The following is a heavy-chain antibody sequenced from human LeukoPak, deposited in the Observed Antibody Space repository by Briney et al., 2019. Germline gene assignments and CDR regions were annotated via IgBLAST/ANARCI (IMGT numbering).Heavy chain of an antibody. CDR1: GFSFSSHD. CDR2: FSGYGTT. Sequence: GGSLRLSCATSGFSFSSHDMNWVRQAPGKGLEWVSGFSGYGTTHYADSVRGRFTISRDNSKNTLYLQMNSLRDEDTAVYYCTRHWDDILTGSGIDYWGQGTLVTVSS. J-gene: IGHJ4*02. CDR3: TRHWDDILTGSGIDY. V-gene: IGHV3-23*01. D-gene: IGHD3-9*01.